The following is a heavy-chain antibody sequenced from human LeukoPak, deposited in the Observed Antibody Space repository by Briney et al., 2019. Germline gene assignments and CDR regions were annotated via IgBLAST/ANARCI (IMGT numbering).Heavy chain of an antibody. CDR2: INHSGST. V-gene: IGHV4-34*01. D-gene: IGHD2-2*01. Sequence: SETLSLTCAVYGGSFSGYYWSWIRQPPGKGLEWIGEINHSGSTNYNPSLKSRVTISVDTSKNQFSLKLSSVTAADTAVYYCARQGTLGYCSSTSLLSSPGCYYYMDVWGKGATVTISS. CDR1: GGSFSGYY. J-gene: IGHJ6*03. CDR3: ARQGTLGYCSSTSLLSSPGCYYYMDV.